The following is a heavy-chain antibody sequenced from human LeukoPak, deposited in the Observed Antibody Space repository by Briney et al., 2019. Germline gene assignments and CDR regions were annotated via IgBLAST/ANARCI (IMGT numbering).Heavy chain of an antibody. Sequence: SETLSLTCSVSGGSTNSYYWSWIRQSPGKGLEWIGYAAYSGSTNYNPSHKSRVTISLDTFKNQFSLKLSSVTAADTAVYYCARTVSGYYFNAWGPGTLVTVSS. CDR3: ARTVSGYYFNA. V-gene: IGHV4-59*01. J-gene: IGHJ5*02. CDR2: AAYSGST. CDR1: GGSTNSYY. D-gene: IGHD5-12*01.